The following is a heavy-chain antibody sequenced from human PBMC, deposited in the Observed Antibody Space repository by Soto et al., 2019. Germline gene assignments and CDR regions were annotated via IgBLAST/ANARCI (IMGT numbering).Heavy chain of an antibody. CDR3: AEDAVYGDGLWLAGN. CDR1: GFSVSRYA. J-gene: IGHJ4*02. CDR2: MTGSGGDI. V-gene: IGHV3-23*01. Sequence: EVQLLESGGGLVQPGGSLRLSCAASGFSVSRYAMMWVRQPPGKGQEWVAGMTGSGGDIRYADPVKGRFTISKDNSKNTLYLHMNSLRAEDTAIYYCAEDAVYGDGLWLAGNWGQGTLVTVSS. D-gene: IGHD2-21*02.